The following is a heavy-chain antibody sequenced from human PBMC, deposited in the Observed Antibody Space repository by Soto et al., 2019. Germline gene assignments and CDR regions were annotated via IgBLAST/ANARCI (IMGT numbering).Heavy chain of an antibody. Sequence: ASVKVSCKASGYTFTSYGISWVRQAPGQGLEWMGWISAYNGSTNYAQKLQGRVTMTTDTSTSTAYMELRSLRSDDTAVYYCARVADSAYCSSTSCYGVKWFDPWGQGTLVTVSS. V-gene: IGHV1-18*01. CDR2: ISAYNGST. CDR1: GYTFTSYG. CDR3: ARVADSAYCSSTSCYGVKWFDP. J-gene: IGHJ5*02. D-gene: IGHD2-2*01.